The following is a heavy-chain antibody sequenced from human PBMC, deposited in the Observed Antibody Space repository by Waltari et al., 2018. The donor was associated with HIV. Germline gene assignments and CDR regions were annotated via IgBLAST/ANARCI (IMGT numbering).Heavy chain of an antibody. Sequence: QVQLQESGPGLVKPSETLSLICTVSGGSISRYYWSWIRQPQGQGLEWIGNIYYSGSTNSNPSLKSRVTISVDTSKNQFSLKLSSVTAADTAVYYCARHRDCSSTSCYRTFGDYFDYWGQGTLVTVSS. V-gene: IGHV4-59*08. CDR1: GGSISRYY. D-gene: IGHD2-2*02. CDR2: IYYSGST. CDR3: ARHRDCSSTSCYRTFGDYFDY. J-gene: IGHJ4*02.